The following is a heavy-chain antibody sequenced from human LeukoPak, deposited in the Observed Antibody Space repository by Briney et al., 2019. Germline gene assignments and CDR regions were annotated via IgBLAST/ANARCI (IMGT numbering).Heavy chain of an antibody. J-gene: IGHJ6*02. CDR3: AKDLHYGMDV. Sequence: PGRSLRLSCAASGFTFSSYGMHWVRQAPGKGLEWVAVISYDGSNKYYADSVKGRFTISRDNSKNTLYLQMTSLRAEDTAVYYCAKDLHYGMDVWGQGTTVTVSS. CDR2: ISYDGSNK. CDR1: GFTFSSYG. V-gene: IGHV3-30*18.